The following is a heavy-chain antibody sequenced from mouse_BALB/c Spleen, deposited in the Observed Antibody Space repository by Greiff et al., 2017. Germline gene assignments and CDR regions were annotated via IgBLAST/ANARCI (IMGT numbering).Heavy chain of an antibody. CDR3: ASYYRYDGDYYAMDY. J-gene: IGHJ4*01. V-gene: IGHV1-14*01. D-gene: IGHD2-14*01. CDR1: GYTFTSYV. CDR2: INPYNDGT. Sequence: VQLKESGPELVKPGASVKMSCKASGYTFTSYVMHWVKQKPGQGLEWIGYINPYNDGTKYNEKFKGKATLTSDKSSSTAYMELSSLTSEDSAVYYCASYYRYDGDYYAMDYWGQGTSVTVSS.